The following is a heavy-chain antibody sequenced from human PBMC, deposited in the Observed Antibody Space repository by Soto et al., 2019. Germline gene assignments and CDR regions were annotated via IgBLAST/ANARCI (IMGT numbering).Heavy chain of an antibody. Sequence: SETLSLTCAVYGGSFSGYYWTWIRQPPGKGLEWIGEINHSGSTNYKPSLTSRVTISVDTSRNQLSLKMTSVTAADTAVYYCARGRTLITGTSLDYWGQGTLVTVSS. CDR3: ARGRTLITGTSLDY. CDR2: INHSGST. CDR1: GGSFSGYY. D-gene: IGHD1-20*01. V-gene: IGHV4-34*01. J-gene: IGHJ4*02.